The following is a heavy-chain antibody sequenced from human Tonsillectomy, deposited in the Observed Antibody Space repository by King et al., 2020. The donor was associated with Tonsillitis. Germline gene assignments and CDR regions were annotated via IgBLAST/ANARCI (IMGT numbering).Heavy chain of an antibody. D-gene: IGHD4-23*01. CDR2: ILYDGSNE. Sequence: VQLVESGGGVVQPGRSLRLSCAASGFTFSKFGMHWVRQAPGKGLEWVAVILYDGSNEYYADSVEGRFTISRDNSKNTLYLQMNSLRAEDTTVYYCVMPGRHDYGGNSFDYWGQGTLVTVSS. V-gene: IGHV3-30*03. CDR1: GFTFSKFG. CDR3: VMPGRHDYGGNSFDY. J-gene: IGHJ4*02.